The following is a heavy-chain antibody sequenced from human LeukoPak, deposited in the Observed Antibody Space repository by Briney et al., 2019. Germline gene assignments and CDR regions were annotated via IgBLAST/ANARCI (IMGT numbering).Heavy chain of an antibody. CDR3: ARDLLNEGNHLDY. D-gene: IGHD4-23*01. CDR1: GGSISSGDYY. CDR2: IYYSGSI. J-gene: IGHJ4*02. V-gene: IGHV4-30-4*01. Sequence: TLSLTCTVSGGSISSGDYYWSWIRQPPGTGLEWIGYIYYSGSIYYNPSLKSRVTISVDTSKNQFSLKLSSVTAADTAVYYCARDLLNEGNHLDYWGQGTLVTVSS.